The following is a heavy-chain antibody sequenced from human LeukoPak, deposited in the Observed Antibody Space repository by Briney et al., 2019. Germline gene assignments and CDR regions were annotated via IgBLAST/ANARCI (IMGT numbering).Heavy chain of an antibody. V-gene: IGHV1-46*01. CDR1: GYTFTSYY. CDR2: INPSGGST. CDR3: AREPPTSYRDGHNYYYGMDV. Sequence: PEASVKVSCKASGYTFTSYYMHWVRQAPGQGLEWMGIINPSGGSTSYAQKFQGRVTMTRDTSTSTVYMELSSLRSEDTAVYYCAREPPTSYRDGHNYYYGMDVWSQGTTVTVS. J-gene: IGHJ6*02. D-gene: IGHD5-24*01.